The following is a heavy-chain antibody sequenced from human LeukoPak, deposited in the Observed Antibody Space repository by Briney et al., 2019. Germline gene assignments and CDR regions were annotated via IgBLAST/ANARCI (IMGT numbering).Heavy chain of an antibody. CDR3: ARVLGVAVAGAIDTRGSYLDY. J-gene: IGHJ4*02. CDR2: T. V-gene: IGHV4-4*02. D-gene: IGHD6-19*01. Sequence: TNYNPSLKSRVTISVDKSKNQFSLKVISVTAADTAVYYCARVLGVAVAGAIDTRGSYLDYWGQGTLVTVSS.